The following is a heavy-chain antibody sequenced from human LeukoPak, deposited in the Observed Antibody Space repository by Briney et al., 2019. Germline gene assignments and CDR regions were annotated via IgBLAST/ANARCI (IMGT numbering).Heavy chain of an antibody. D-gene: IGHD1-26*01. CDR3: AKDRLGATAWFDY. Sequence: QPGGTLRLSCAASGFTFSNYGMSWVRQTPGKGLEWVSAITGSGGTTYYPDSVKGRFTISRDNSKNTLYLQINSLRAEDTAIYYRAKDRLGATAWFDYWGQGTLVTVSS. V-gene: IGHV3-23*01. CDR2: ITGSGGTT. CDR1: GFTFSNYG. J-gene: IGHJ4*02.